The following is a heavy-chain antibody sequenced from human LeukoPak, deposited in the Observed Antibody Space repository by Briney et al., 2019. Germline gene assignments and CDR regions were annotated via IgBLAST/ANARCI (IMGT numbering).Heavy chain of an antibody. J-gene: IGHJ4*02. Sequence: GASVKVSCKASGYTFTGYYMHWVRQAPGQGLEWMGGIIPIFGTANYAQKFQGRVTITTDESTSTAYMELSSLRSEDTAVYYCARHLDEWELTPPLDWGQGTLVTVSS. D-gene: IGHD1-26*01. CDR2: IIPIFGTA. CDR1: GYTFTGYY. CDR3: ARHLDEWELTPPLD. V-gene: IGHV1-69*05.